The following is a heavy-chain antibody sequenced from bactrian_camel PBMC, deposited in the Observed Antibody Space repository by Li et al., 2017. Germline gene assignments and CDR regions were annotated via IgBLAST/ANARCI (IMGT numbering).Heavy chain of an antibody. CDR1: GYSSSLYC. CDR2: LGRDGST. V-gene: IGHV3S53*01. Sequence: HVQLVESGGGSVQAGGSLRLSCSASGYSSSLYCMGWFRQAPGKEREFVSALGRDGSTKYADSVKGRFTISKDNTKNTLYLGMNSLKPEDTARYYCAAHHFCVFTGTPFGLRPEDFGYWGQGTQVTVS. CDR3: AAHHFCVFTGTPFGLRPEDFGY. J-gene: IGHJ6*01. D-gene: IGHD2*01.